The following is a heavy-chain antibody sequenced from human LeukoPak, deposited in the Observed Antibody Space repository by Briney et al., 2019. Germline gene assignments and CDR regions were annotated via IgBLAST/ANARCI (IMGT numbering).Heavy chain of an antibody. CDR1: GYTFTSYY. V-gene: IGHV1-46*03. D-gene: IGHD5-18*01. J-gene: IGHJ4*02. CDR3: AISYSYGRIDY. Sequence: ASVKVSCKASGYTFTSYYMHWVRQAPGQGLEWMGIINPSGGSTSYAQKSQGRVTMTRDTSTSTVYMELSSLRSEDTAVYYCAISYSYGRIDYWGQGTLVPVSS. CDR2: INPSGGST.